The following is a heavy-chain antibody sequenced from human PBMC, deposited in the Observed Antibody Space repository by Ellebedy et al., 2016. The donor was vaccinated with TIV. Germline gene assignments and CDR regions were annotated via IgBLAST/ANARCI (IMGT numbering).Heavy chain of an antibody. D-gene: IGHD6-6*01. V-gene: IGHV4-59*12. J-gene: IGHJ5*02. CDR1: GGSISSYY. CDR3: ARVLEYSSSSGWFDP. CDR2: IYYSGST. Sequence: SETLSLXXTVSGGSISSYYWSWIRQPPGKGLEWIGYIYYSGSTNYNPSLKSRVTMSVDTSKNQFSLKLSSVTAADTAVYYCARVLEYSSSSGWFDPWGQGTLVTVSS.